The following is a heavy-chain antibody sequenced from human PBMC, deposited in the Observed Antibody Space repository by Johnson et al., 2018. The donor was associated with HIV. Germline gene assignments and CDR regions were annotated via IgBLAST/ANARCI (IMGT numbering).Heavy chain of an antibody. J-gene: IGHJ3*02. CDR2: VSYDGSER. Sequence: VKLVESGGGLVQSGGSLRLSCAASGFSFSSYAMHWVRQAPGKGLEWVAVVSYDGSERYYADSVKGRFTISRDNSKNTLHLQMNSLSAEDTAVYYCARRGVGATTDAFDIWGQGTMVAVSS. V-gene: IGHV3-30*04. CDR1: GFSFSSYA. CDR3: ARRGVGATTDAFDI. D-gene: IGHD1-26*01.